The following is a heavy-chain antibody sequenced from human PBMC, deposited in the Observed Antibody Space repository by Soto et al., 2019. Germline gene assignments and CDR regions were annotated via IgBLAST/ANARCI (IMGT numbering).Heavy chain of an antibody. CDR2: IWYDGGNK. CDR3: ARATYYDPTHAFDI. V-gene: IGHV3-33*01. J-gene: IGHJ3*02. Sequence: GGSLRLSCAASGFTFSSYGMHWVRQAPGKGLEWVAVIWYDGGNKYYADSVKGRFTISRDNSKNTLYLQMNSLRAEDTAVYYCARATYYDPTHAFDIWGQGTMVTVSS. CDR1: GFTFSSYG. D-gene: IGHD3-3*01.